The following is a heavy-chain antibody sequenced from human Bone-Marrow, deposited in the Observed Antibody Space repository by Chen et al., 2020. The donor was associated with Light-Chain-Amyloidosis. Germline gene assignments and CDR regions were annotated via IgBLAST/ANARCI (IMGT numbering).Heavy chain of an antibody. J-gene: IGHJ3*02. CDR3: AKDISYDDILPGYPADAFDI. V-gene: IGHV3-23*04. D-gene: IGHD3-9*01. CDR1: GFAFSSYA. CDR2: ISGSGGSR. Sequence: EVELVVSGGGWLQRGGSLRRSCAASGFAFSSYAMSWVRQAPGKGLEWVSTISGSGGSRYYGDSVKGRLTISRDNSKNALFLQMNSLRAEDTAVYYCAKDISYDDILPGYPADAFDIWGQGTMVTVSS.